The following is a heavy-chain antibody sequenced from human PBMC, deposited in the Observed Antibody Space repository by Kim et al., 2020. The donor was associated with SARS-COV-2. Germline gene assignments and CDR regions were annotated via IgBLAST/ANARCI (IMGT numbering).Heavy chain of an antibody. CDR2: IDPSDSYT. V-gene: IGHV5-10-1*01. J-gene: IGHJ3*02. Sequence: GESLKISCKGSGYSFTSYWIGWVRQMPGKGLEWMGRIDPSDSYTNYSPSFQGHVTISADKSISTAYLQWSSLKASDTAMYYCARQTGYYYDSSGSSGGFDIWGQGTMVTVSS. CDR3: ARQTGYYYDSSGSSGGFDI. CDR1: GYSFTSYW. D-gene: IGHD3-22*01.